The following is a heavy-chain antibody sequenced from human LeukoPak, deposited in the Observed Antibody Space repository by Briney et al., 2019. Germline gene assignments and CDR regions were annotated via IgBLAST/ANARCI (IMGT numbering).Heavy chain of an antibody. D-gene: IGHD2-21*02. CDR1: GFTFSSYG. CDR3: AKDGLAYCGGDCYSGFDY. J-gene: IGHJ4*02. V-gene: IGHV3-30*02. Sequence: GGSLRLSCAASGFTFSSYGMHWVRQAPGKGLEWVAFIRYDGSNKYYADSVKGRFTISRDNSKNTLYLQMNSLRAEDTAVYYCAKDGLAYCGGDCYSGFDYWGQGTLVTVSS. CDR2: IRYDGSNK.